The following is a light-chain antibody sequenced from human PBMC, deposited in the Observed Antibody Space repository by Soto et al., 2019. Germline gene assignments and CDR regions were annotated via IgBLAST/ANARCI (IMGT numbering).Light chain of an antibody. CDR1: SSDVGSYNR. Sequence: QSALTQPPSVSGSPGQSVTISCTGTSSDVGSYNRVSWYQQPPGTAPKLMIFEVSNRPSGVPDRFSASKSGNTASLTISGLQAEDEGDYYCSSYASSSTLVFGGWTKVTVL. J-gene: IGLJ2*01. CDR3: SSYASSSTLV. V-gene: IGLV2-18*02. CDR2: EVS.